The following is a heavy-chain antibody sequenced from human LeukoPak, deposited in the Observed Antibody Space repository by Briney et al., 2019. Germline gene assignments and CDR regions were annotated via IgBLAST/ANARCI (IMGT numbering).Heavy chain of an antibody. CDR3: ARVRGRFWSGYYLFRVEGFDY. CDR1: GGTFSSYA. V-gene: IGHV1-69*06. Sequence: GSSVKVSCKASGGTFSSYAISWVRQAPGQGLEWMGGIIPIFGTANYAQKFQGRVTITADKSTSTAYMELRSLRSDDTAVYYCARVRGRFWSGYYLFRVEGFDYWGQGTLVTVSS. D-gene: IGHD3-3*01. J-gene: IGHJ4*02. CDR2: IIPIFGTA.